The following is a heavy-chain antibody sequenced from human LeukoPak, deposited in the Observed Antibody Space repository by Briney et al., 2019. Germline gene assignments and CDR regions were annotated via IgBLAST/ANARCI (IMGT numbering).Heavy chain of an antibody. CDR3: ARSSSASYHHAFGL. D-gene: IGHD3-10*01. CDR2: INDRGNT. CDR1: GGSLNIYY. Sequence: PSETLSLTCTVSGGSLNIYYWSWLRQSPGKGLEWIAFINDRGNTNYIPSLMSRVTISMDTSKNQFSLTLNSVTPADAGVYFCARSSSASYHHAFGLWGQGILVAVSP. J-gene: IGHJ4*02. V-gene: IGHV4-59*01.